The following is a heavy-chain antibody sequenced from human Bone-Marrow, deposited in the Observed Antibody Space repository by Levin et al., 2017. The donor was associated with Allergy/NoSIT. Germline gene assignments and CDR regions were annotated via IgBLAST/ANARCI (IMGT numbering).Heavy chain of an antibody. CDR1: GFTFSSYD. CDR3: ARGDSSWGIYGMDV. V-gene: IGHV3-13*01. J-gene: IGHJ6*02. Sequence: LSLTCAASGFTFSSYDMHWVRQGPGKGLEWVASIGTAEDTYYPDSVKGRFTVSRENAKNSLYLQMNSLRAGDTAVYYCARGDSSWGIYGMDVWGQGTTVTVSS. D-gene: IGHD3-16*01. CDR2: IGTAEDT.